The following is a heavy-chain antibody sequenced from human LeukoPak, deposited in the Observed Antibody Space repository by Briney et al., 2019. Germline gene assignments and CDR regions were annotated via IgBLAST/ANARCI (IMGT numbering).Heavy chain of an antibody. CDR2: IYYSGST. CDR3: ARLKEMVRGVKNYYYYGMDV. Sequence: NASETLSLTCTVSGGSISSYYWSWIRQPPGKGLEWIGYIYYSGSTNYNPSLKSRVTISVDTSKNQFSLKLSSVTAADTAAYYCARLKEMVRGVKNYYYYGMDVWGQGTTVTVSS. V-gene: IGHV4-59*08. D-gene: IGHD3-10*01. CDR1: GGSISSYY. J-gene: IGHJ6*02.